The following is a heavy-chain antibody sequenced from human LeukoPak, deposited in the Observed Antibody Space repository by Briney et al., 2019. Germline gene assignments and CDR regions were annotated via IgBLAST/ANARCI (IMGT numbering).Heavy chain of an antibody. Sequence: KPSETLSLTCTVSGVSINSHYLNWIRQPPGKGLEWIGYIYGSGRTTYNPSLESRVTMSVDTSKSQFSLNLNSLTAADTAVYYCVVSPTQDFFDYWGQGPLVTVSS. CDR3: VVSPTQDFFDY. V-gene: IGHV4-4*09. J-gene: IGHJ4*02. CDR2: IYGSGRT. CDR1: GVSINSHY.